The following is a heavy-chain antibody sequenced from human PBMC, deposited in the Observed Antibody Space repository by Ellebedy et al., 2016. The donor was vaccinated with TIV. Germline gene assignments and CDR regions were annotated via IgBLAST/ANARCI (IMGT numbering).Heavy chain of an antibody. CDR1: GGTFSSYA. V-gene: IGHV1-69*06. CDR3: ARGYVVADFDY. D-gene: IGHD3-16*01. J-gene: IGHJ4*02. Sequence: ASVKVSCKASGGTFSSYAISWVRQAPGQGLEWMGGIIPIFGTANYAQKFQGRVTITADKSTSTAYMELSSLRSEDTAVYYCARGYVVADFDYWGLGTLVTVSS. CDR2: IIPIFGTA.